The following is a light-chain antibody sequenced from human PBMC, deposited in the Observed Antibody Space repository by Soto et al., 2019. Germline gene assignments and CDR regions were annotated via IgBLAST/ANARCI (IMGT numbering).Light chain of an antibody. J-gene: IGLJ2*01. Sequence: QSALTQPPSASGSPGQSVTISCTGTSSDVGGSDYVSWYQQDPGKAPQLIIYEVTKRPAGVPDRFSGSKSGNTASLTVSGLQADDESYYYCSSFARGDNPHVLFGGGTKLTVL. V-gene: IGLV2-8*01. CDR3: SSFARGDNPHVL. CDR1: SSDVGGSDY. CDR2: EVT.